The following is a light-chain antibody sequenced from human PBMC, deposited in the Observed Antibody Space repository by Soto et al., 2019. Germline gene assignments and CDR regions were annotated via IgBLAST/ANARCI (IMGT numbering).Light chain of an antibody. Sequence: QSALTQPASVSGSPGQSITISCTGTSSDIGASNYVSWYQQHPGQAPKLMISDVNNRPSGISDRFSGSKSGYTGSLTISGLQAEDEGGYYCHSMNSNSDTHYVFGTGTKLTVL. J-gene: IGLJ1*01. CDR3: HSMNSNSDTHYV. CDR1: SSDIGASNY. CDR2: DVN. V-gene: IGLV2-14*03.